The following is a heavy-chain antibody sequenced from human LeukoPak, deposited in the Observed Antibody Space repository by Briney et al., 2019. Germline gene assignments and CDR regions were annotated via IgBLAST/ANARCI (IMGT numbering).Heavy chain of an antibody. CDR3: ARYQTPIAAAGSRYAFDI. Sequence: SETLSLTCTLCGGSISSYYWSWIREPPGKGLEWIGDIYYRGSTSYNPSLKSRVTLLVDTSKNQRSLKLSSVTAADTAVYYCARYQTPIAAAGSRYAFDIWGQGTMVTVSS. CDR1: GGSISSYY. V-gene: IGHV4-59*01. CDR2: IYYRGST. J-gene: IGHJ3*02. D-gene: IGHD6-13*01.